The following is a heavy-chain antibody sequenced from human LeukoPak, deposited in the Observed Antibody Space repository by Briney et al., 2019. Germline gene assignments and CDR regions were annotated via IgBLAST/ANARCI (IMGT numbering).Heavy chain of an antibody. CDR1: GYTFTGYY. J-gene: IGHJ4*02. V-gene: IGHV1-2*02. CDR3: ARVSVYDFWSGVSSQYYFDY. CDR2: INPNSGGT. D-gene: IGHD3-3*01. Sequence: ASVKVSCRASGYTFTGYYMHWVRQAPGQGLEWMGWINPNSGGTNYAQKFQGRVTMTRDTSISTAYMELSRLRSDDTAVYYCARVSVYDFWSGVSSQYYFDYWGQGTLVTVSS.